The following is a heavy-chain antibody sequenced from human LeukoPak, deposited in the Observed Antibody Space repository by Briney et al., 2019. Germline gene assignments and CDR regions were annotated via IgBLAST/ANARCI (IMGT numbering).Heavy chain of an antibody. CDR3: ARRYSSSWYPLDY. J-gene: IGHJ4*02. Sequence: ASVKVSCKASGYTFTSYDINWVRQATGQGLEWMGWMNPNSGNTGYAQKFQGRVTITRNTSISTAYMELSSLRSEDTAVYYCARRYSSSWYPLDYWGQGTLVTVSS. CDR2: MNPNSGNT. D-gene: IGHD6-13*01. CDR1: GYTFTSYD. V-gene: IGHV1-8*03.